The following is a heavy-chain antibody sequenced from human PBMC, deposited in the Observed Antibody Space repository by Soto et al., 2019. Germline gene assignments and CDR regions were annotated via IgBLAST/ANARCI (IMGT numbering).Heavy chain of an antibody. CDR2: LSGSGGTT. J-gene: IGHJ4*02. CDR1: GVTFSNYA. Sequence: EVQLLESGGGLVQPGGSLRLSCTVSGVTFSNYAMNWVRQAPGKGLEWVSSLSGSGGTTYYADSVKGRFIISRDNSKNTLYLLMNSLRAEDTALYYCAKQRADYGSGADTFYFDSWGQRALVTVSS. CDR3: AKQRADYGSGADTFYFDS. D-gene: IGHD3-10*01. V-gene: IGHV3-23*01.